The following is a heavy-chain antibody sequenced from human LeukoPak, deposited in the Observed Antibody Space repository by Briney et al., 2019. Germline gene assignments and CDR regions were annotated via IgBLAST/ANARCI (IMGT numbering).Heavy chain of an antibody. CDR2: INHSGST. J-gene: IGHJ4*02. CDR3: ARLSGSGKAREDY. V-gene: IGHV4-34*01. Sequence: SETLSLTCAVYGGSFSGYYWGWIRQPPGKGLEWIGEINHSGSTNYNPSLKSRVTISVDTSKDQFSLKLSSVTAADTAVYYCARLSGSGKAREDYWGQGTLVTVSS. D-gene: IGHD2-15*01. CDR1: GGSFSGYY.